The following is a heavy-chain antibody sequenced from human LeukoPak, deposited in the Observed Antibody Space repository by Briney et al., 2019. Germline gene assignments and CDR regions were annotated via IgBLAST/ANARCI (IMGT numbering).Heavy chain of an antibody. Sequence: SETLSLTCTVSGDSTSNDHWSWVRQPPGKGLEWIGHIYYAGSMKYNPTLESRVTISVDTSSKQFSLKLSSVTAADTAVYYCVRHPRGSSGYYGYFEYWGQGTLVTVSS. V-gene: IGHV4-59*08. CDR2: IYYAGSM. CDR3: VRHPRGSSGYYGYFEY. CDR1: GDSTSNDH. D-gene: IGHD3-22*01. J-gene: IGHJ4*02.